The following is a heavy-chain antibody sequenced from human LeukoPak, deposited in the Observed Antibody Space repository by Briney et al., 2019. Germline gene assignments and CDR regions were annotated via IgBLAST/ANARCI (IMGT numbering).Heavy chain of an antibody. V-gene: IGHV3-11*04. J-gene: IGHJ5*02. Sequence: GGSLRLSCAASGFTFSDYYMSWIRQAPGKGLEWVSYISSSGSTIYYADSVKGRFTISRDNAKNSLYLQMNSLRAEDTAVYYCARVFVTMVRGVIRVVDPWGQGTLVTVSS. CDR1: GFTFSDYY. D-gene: IGHD3-10*01. CDR3: ARVFVTMVRGVIRVVDP. CDR2: ISSSGSTI.